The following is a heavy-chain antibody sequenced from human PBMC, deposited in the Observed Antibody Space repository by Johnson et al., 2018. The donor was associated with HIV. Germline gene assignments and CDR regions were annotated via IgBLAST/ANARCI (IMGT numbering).Heavy chain of an antibody. J-gene: IGHJ3*02. CDR3: ARDSPWELTAFDI. V-gene: IGHV3-11*04. Sequence: HVQLVESGGGLVKPGGSLRLSCAASGFTFSDYYMSWIRQAPGKGLEWVSYISSSGSTIYYADSVKGRFTISRDNAMNSLYLQMNSLRADDTAVYYCARDSPWELTAFDIWGQGTMVTVSS. CDR1: GFTFSDYY. D-gene: IGHD1-26*01. CDR2: ISSSGSTI.